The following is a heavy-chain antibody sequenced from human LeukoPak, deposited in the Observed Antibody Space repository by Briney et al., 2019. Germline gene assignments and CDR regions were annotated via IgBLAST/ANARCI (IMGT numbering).Heavy chain of an antibody. J-gene: IGHJ3*02. Sequence: GGSLRLSCAASGFTFSTYSMNWVRQAPGKGLEWVSSISSSSSYIYYADSVKGRFTISRDNAKNSLYLQMNSLRAEDTAVYYCARVKDPAYPGAFDIWGQGTRVTVSS. CDR1: GFTFSTYS. CDR2: ISSSSSYI. CDR3: ARVKDPAYPGAFDI. V-gene: IGHV3-21*01.